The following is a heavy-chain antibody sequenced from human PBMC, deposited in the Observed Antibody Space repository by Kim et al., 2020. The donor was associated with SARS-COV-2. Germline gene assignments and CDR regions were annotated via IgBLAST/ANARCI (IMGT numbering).Heavy chain of an antibody. V-gene: IGHV3-23*01. CDR3: AKVFRGPGTARVAGFDS. J-gene: IGHJ4*02. D-gene: IGHD5-18*01. Sequence: VKGVFTISRYTSKNTLYLQMSSLRAEDTAVYYCAKVFRGPGTARVAGFDSWGQGTLVTVSS.